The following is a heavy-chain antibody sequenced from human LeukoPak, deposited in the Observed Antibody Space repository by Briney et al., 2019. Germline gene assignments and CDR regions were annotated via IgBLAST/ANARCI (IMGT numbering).Heavy chain of an antibody. D-gene: IGHD3-10*01. CDR1: GFTFSDYW. CDR2: IKHDGSEK. V-gene: IGHV3-7*01. J-gene: IGHJ6*03. CDR3: ATGSGNCLFTCYYYYMDV. Sequence: GGSLTLSCAASGFTFSDYWMSWVRQTPGKGLEWVANIKHDGSEKYYVDALTGRFTVSRDNAKNSLYLQMNSLRAEDTAVYYCATGSGNCLFTCYYYYMDVWGKGTTVTVSS.